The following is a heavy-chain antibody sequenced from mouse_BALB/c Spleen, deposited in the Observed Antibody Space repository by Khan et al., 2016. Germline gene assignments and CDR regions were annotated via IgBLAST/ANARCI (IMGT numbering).Heavy chain of an antibody. D-gene: IGHD1-1*01. V-gene: IGHV4-1*02. CDR1: GFDFSGYW. CDR2: INPDSSTI. Sequence: EVKLLESGGGLVQPGGSLKLSCAASGFDFSGYWMSWVRQAPGKGLEWIGEINPDSSTINYAPPLKGKIIISRDNAKNTLYLRRNKVSSEDTALYYCTRHYYYGCSDYWGPGTILTVSS. CDR3: TRHYYYGCSDY. J-gene: IGHJ2*01.